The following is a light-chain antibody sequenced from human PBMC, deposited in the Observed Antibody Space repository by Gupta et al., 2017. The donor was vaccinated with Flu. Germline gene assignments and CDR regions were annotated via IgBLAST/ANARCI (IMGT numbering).Light chain of an antibody. Sequence: SYELTQPPSVSVSPGQTARITCSGDALPKKFAYWYHQKPGQAPVLVIYKDRHRPSGIPARFSGSTSGTTVTLTISGVEAEDEADYYCQSADSSGSYGVFGGGTKLTVL. J-gene: IGLJ3*02. CDR1: ALPKKF. CDR2: KDR. CDR3: QSADSSGSYGV. V-gene: IGLV3-25*02.